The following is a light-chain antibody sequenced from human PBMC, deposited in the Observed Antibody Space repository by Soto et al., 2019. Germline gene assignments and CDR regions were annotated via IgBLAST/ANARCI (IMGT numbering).Light chain of an antibody. CDR1: SGHSSYI. CDR3: ETWDFNTRV. Sequence: QSVLTQSSSASASLGSSVKLTCTLSSGHSSYIIAWHQQQPGKAPRYLMKLEGSGSYNKGSAVPDRFSGSSSGADRYLTISNLQFDDEADYYCETWDFNTRVFGGGTKLTVL. J-gene: IGLJ3*02. V-gene: IGLV4-60*02. CDR2: LEGSGSY.